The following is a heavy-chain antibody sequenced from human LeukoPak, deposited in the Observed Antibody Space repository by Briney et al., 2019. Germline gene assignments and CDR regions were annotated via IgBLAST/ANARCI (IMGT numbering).Heavy chain of an antibody. Sequence: SQTLSLTCSISGDSVFTNNVAWNWIRQSPSRGLECLGMTYLSSKRYNEYAVSVKSRITINPDTSRNHFSLQLNSVIPEDTAVYYCTRGKYSGFDIWGQGTMVTVSS. CDR3: TRGKYSGFDI. J-gene: IGHJ3*02. V-gene: IGHV6-1*01. D-gene: IGHD2-21*01. CDR2: TYLSSKRYN. CDR1: GDSVFTNNVA.